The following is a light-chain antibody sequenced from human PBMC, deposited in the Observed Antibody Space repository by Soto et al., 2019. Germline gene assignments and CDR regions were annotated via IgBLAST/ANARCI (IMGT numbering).Light chain of an antibody. V-gene: IGKV3-11*01. CDR1: QTITITN. Sequence: IVLTQSPAILSLSPGERATLSCRASQTITITNLALYQQKSGQAPRLLIYDAFNRATGIPARFSGSGSWTDITLTISSLETEDFAVYYCKQRNDWPLTFGGGTKVEI. CDR3: KQRNDWPLT. J-gene: IGKJ4*01. CDR2: DAF.